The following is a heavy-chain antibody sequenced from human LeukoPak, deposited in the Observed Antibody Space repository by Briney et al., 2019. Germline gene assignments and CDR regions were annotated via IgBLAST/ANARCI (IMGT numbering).Heavy chain of an antibody. D-gene: IGHD6-13*01. CDR2: ISGSGGST. J-gene: IGHJ1*01. CDR1: GFTFSSYA. Sequence: PGGSLRLSCAASGFTFSSYAMSWVRQAPGKGLEWVSAISGSGGSTYYADSVKGRFTISRDNSKNTLYLQMNSLRAEDTAVYYCAKAYYSSSWFSPPAKYFQHWGQGTLVTVSS. V-gene: IGHV3-23*01. CDR3: AKAYYSSSWFSPPAKYFQH.